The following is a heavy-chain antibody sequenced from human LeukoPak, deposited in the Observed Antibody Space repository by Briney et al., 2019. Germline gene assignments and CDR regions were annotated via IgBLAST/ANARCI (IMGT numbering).Heavy chain of an antibody. CDR2: IFYSGST. Sequence: PSETLSLTCTVSGGSLHNYYWSWIRQPPGKGLEWIGYIFYSGSTYYSPSLRSRVTISLDTSRNQFSLKLNSVTAADTAVYYCAKSNGYGLVDIWGQGTMVTVSS. CDR1: GGSLHNYY. CDR3: AKSNGYGLVDI. D-gene: IGHD3-10*01. J-gene: IGHJ3*02. V-gene: IGHV4-59*12.